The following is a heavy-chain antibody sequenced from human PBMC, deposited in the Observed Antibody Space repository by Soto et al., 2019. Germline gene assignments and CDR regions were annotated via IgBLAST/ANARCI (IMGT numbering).Heavy chain of an antibody. Sequence: EVQLVESGGGLVQPGGSVRLSCAASGFTFNSYSMSWVRPAPGKGLEWGSYISSTSNTIYYAASVKGRFTISRANAKSSLDLHMNSLSADDTAVYYCARDRGCSGGICYRDLGDWGQGTLGTVYS. CDR2: ISSTSNTI. V-gene: IGHV3-48*01. D-gene: IGHD2-15*01. CDR1: GFTFNSYS. CDR3: ARDRGCSGGICYRDLGD. J-gene: IGHJ4*02.